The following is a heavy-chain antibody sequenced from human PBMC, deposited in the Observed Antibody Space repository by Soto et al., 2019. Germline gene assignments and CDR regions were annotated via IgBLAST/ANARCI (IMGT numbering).Heavy chain of an antibody. J-gene: IGHJ4*02. Sequence: QVQLVQSGAEVKKPGSSVKVSCKASGGTFSSYAISWVRQAPGQGLEWMGGIIPIFGTANYAQKFQGRVTSTADESTSTAYMELSSLRSEDTAVYYCATALGGKTWIQLWSRYYFDYWGQGTLVTVSS. CDR3: ATALGGKTWIQLWSRYYFDY. CDR2: IIPIFGTA. D-gene: IGHD5-18*01. V-gene: IGHV1-69*12. CDR1: GGTFSSYA.